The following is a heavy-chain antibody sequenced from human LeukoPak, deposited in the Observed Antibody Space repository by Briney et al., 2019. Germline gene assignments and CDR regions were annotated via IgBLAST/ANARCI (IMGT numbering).Heavy chain of an antibody. CDR1: GITFSNYW. CDR2: IKRDGSET. V-gene: IGHV3-7*01. CDR3: ATDPYDNVVFVAFII. Sequence: GGSLRLSCAASGITFSNYWMTWVRQAPGKGLEWVANIKRDGSETAYVGSVKGRFTISRDNAKNSLYLQMNSLRAEDTAVYYCATDPYDNVVFVAFIIGGQGTKSSSLQ. D-gene: IGHD3-16*01. J-gene: IGHJ3*02.